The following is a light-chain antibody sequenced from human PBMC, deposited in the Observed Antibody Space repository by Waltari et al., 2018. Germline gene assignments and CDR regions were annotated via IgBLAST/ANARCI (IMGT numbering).Light chain of an antibody. J-gene: IGLJ2*01. CDR2: DVS. CDR1: SNAVGGYNS. V-gene: IGLV2-14*01. CDR3: SSQSSKDVVL. Sequence: QSALTQPASVSGSPGQSVTIFCAGTSNAVGGYNSFSWYQEHPGQAPRVIIYDVSDRPSGVSDRFSGSKSGNTASLTISGLQAEDEADYYCSSQSSKDVVLFGGGTKLTVL.